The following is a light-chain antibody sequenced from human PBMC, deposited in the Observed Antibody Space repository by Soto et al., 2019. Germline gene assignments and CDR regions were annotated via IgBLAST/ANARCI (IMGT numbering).Light chain of an antibody. CDR2: AAS. V-gene: IGKV1-39*01. J-gene: IGKJ2*01. CDR3: QQSYSTPPYT. Sequence: DIQMTQSPSSLSASVGDRVTITCRASQSISSYLNWYQQKPGKAPKLLIYAASSLQSGVPSRFSGSGSGTDFTLTISSLHPEDFATYYFQQSYSTPPYTFGQGTKLEIK. CDR1: QSISSY.